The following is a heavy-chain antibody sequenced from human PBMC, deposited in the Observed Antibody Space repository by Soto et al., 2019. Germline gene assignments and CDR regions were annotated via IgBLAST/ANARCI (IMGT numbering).Heavy chain of an antibody. CDR3: ARGGGDSFSYYFDL. J-gene: IGHJ2*01. V-gene: IGHV4-4*02. CDR1: GVSISSSTW. CDR2: IYQTGST. D-gene: IGHD2-21*01. Sequence: QVQLQESGPGLVKPSGTLSLTCAVSGVSISSSTWWNWVRQPPGKGLEWIGEIYQTGSTDYNPSLKSRDTISLDNSKNQVSLKLSSVTAADTAVHYCARGGGDSFSYYFDLWGRGTLVTVSS.